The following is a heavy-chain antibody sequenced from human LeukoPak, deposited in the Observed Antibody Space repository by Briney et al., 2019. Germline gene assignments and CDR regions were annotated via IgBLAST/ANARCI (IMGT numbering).Heavy chain of an antibody. V-gene: IGHV4-59*01. J-gene: IGHJ4*02. Sequence: SETLSLTCSVSDGLISRYYWSWLRQAPGKGLEWIGHIYHSGTPNYNPSLKSRTTISVDSFKSQFYLKLTSMTAADTAVYYCAKRDGYNGMFDFWGQGTLVTVSS. CDR3: AKRDGYNGMFDF. D-gene: IGHD5-24*01. CDR1: DGLISRYY. CDR2: IYHSGTP.